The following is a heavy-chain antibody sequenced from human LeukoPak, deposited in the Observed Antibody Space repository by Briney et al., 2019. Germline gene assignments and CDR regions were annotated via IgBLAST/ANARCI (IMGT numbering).Heavy chain of an antibody. CDR3: ARDATTELGTVYMDV. J-gene: IGHJ6*03. Sequence: GGSLRLSCAASGFTFSDYYMSWIRQAPGKGLGWVSYISSSGSTIYYADSVKGRFTISRDNAKNSLYLQMNSLRAEDTAVYCARDATTELGTVYMDVWGKGTTVTISS. CDR2: ISSSGSTI. V-gene: IGHV3-11*04. D-gene: IGHD4-17*01. CDR1: GFTFSDYY.